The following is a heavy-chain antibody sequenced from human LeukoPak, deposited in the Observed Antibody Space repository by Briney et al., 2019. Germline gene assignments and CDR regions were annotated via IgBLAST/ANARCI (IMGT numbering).Heavy chain of an antibody. CDR2: IYYSGST. CDR3: ARDRGDYDSSGYYGYFDY. Sequence: SETLSLTCTVSGGSIRSHYWSWIRQPPGKGLEWIGYIYYSGSTNYNPSLKSRVTISVDTSKNQFSLKLSSATAADTAVYYCARDRGDYDSSGYYGYFDYWAREPWSPSPQ. D-gene: IGHD3-22*01. J-gene: IGHJ4*02. CDR1: GGSIRSHY. V-gene: IGHV4-59*11.